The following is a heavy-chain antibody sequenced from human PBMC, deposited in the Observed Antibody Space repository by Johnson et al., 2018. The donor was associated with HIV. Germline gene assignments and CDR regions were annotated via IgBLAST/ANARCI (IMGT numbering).Heavy chain of an antibody. D-gene: IGHD6-6*01. V-gene: IGHV3-33*06. CDR1: GFSFRSYG. Sequence: QVQLVESGGGVVQPGRSLRLSCSASGFSFRSYGMHWVRQAPGKGLEWVAVIWYDGSNKYYADSVKGRFTISRDNSKNTLYLQMNSLRAEDTAVYYCAKQQLVPDDAFDIWGQGTMVNVSS. CDR2: IWYDGSNK. CDR3: AKQQLVPDDAFDI. J-gene: IGHJ3*02.